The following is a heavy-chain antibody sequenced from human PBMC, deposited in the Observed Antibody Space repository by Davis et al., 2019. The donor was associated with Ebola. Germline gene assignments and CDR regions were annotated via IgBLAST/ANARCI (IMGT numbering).Heavy chain of an antibody. J-gene: IGHJ6*02. CDR2: ISGSGGST. CDR3: ARERWAYYYYYYGMDV. Sequence: LSLTCAASGFTFSSYAMSWVRQAPGKGLEWVSAISGSGGSTYYADSVKGRFTISRDNSKNTLYLQMNSLRAEDTAVYYCARERWAYYYYYYGMDVWGQGTTVTVSS. D-gene: IGHD1-26*01. CDR1: GFTFSSYA. V-gene: IGHV3-23*01.